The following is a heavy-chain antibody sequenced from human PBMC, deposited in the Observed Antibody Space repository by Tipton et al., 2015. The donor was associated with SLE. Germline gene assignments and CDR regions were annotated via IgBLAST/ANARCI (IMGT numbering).Heavy chain of an antibody. Sequence: TLSLTCAVYGGSFSGYYWSWIRQPPGKGLEWIGEINHSGSTNYNPSLKSRVTISVDTSKNQFSLKLSSVTVADTAVYYCARGWILRFLEERSDAFDIWGQGTMVTVSS. J-gene: IGHJ3*02. CDR1: GGSFSGYY. V-gene: IGHV4-34*01. D-gene: IGHD3-3*01. CDR3: ARGWILRFLEERSDAFDI. CDR2: INHSGST.